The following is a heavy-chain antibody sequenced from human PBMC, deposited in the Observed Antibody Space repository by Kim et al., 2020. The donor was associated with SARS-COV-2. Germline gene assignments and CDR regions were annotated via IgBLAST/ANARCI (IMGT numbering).Heavy chain of an antibody. D-gene: IGHD4-17*01. CDR1: GGSISSYY. Sequence: SETLSLTCTVSGGSISSYYWSWIRQPPGKGLEWIGYIYYSGSTNYNPSLKSRVTISVDTSKNQFSLKLSSVTAADTAVYYCARHGVSVHDYGDEKGAFDIWGQGTMVTVSS. CDR2: IYYSGST. J-gene: IGHJ3*02. CDR3: ARHGVSVHDYGDEKGAFDI. V-gene: IGHV4-59*08.